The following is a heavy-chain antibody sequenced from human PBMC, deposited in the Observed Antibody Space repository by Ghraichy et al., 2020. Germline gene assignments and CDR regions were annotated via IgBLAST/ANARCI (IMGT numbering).Heavy chain of an antibody. CDR1: GGSISSRTYQ. CDR3: ASGKVSLATAFDS. J-gene: IGHJ4*02. D-gene: IGHD6-13*01. Sequence: SETLSLTCIVSGGSISSRTYQWGWIRQPPGKGLEWIGTMYYSGSTYYNPSLKSRLTISVDTSKNHFSLKLSSVTAADTAVYFCASGKVSLATAFDSWGQGILVTVS. CDR2: MYYSGST. V-gene: IGHV4-39*02.